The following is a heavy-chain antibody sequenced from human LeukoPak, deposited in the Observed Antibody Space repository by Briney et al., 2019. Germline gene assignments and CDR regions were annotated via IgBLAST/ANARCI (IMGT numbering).Heavy chain of an antibody. Sequence: SETLSLTCTVSGGSISSGGYYWSWIRQHPGKGLEWIGYIYYSGSTYYNPSLKSRVTISVDTSKNQFSLKLSSVTAADTAVYYCARVNYYDSSGAFDIWGQGTMVTVPS. CDR3: ARVNYYDSSGAFDI. V-gene: IGHV4-31*03. J-gene: IGHJ3*02. CDR1: GGSISSGGYY. CDR2: IYYSGST. D-gene: IGHD3-22*01.